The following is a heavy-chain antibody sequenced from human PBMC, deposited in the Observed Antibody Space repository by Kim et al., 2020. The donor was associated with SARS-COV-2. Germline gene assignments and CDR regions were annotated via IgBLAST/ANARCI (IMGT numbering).Heavy chain of an antibody. D-gene: IGHD5-12*01. J-gene: IGHJ4*02. Sequence: NPYRKSRVTISVDTSKNQCSLKLSSVTAADTAVYYCARVDGGYGIYYFDYWGQGTLVTVSS. V-gene: IGHV4-59*01. CDR3: ARVDGGYGIYYFDY.